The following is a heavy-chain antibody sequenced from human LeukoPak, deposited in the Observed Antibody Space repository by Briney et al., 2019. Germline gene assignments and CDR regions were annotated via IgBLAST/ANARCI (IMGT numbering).Heavy chain of an antibody. D-gene: IGHD2-2*01. Sequence: GGSLRLSCTASGFAFDEHGMRWVRQVPGKGLEWVSSINWSGGSTGYANPLRGRFTISRDNAKNSLYLQMDTLRAEDTALYYCARAPITSPFYFDYWGQGTLVTVSS. CDR3: ARAPITSPFYFDY. J-gene: IGHJ4*02. CDR2: INWSGGST. CDR1: GFAFDEHG. V-gene: IGHV3-20*04.